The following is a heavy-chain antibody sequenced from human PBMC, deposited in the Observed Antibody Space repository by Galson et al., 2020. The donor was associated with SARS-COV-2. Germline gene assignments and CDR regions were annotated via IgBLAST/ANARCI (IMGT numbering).Heavy chain of an antibody. V-gene: IGHV4-34*01. CDR1: GGSFSGYY. Sequence: SETLSLTCAVYGGSFSGYYWSWIRQPPGKGLEWIGAINHSGSTNYNPSLKSRVTISVDTSKNQFSLKLSSVTAADTAVYYCARGGGTSNSRQRVPFDYWGQGNLVTGSS. D-gene: IGHD4-4*01. CDR2: INHSGST. J-gene: IGHJ4*02. CDR3: ARGGGTSNSRQRVPFDY.